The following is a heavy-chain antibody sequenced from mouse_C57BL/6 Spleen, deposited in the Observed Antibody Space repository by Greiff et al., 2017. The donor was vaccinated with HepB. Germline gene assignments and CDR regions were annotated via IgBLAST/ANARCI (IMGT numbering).Heavy chain of an antibody. CDR2: IYPRSGNT. CDR3: ARIRVLLLDAMDY. Sequence: QVQLQQSGAELARPGASVKLSCKASGYTFTSYGISWVKQRTGQGLEWIGEIYPRSGNTYYNEKFKGKATMTADKSSSTAYMELRSLTSEDSAVYFCARIRVLLLDAMDYWGQGTSVTVSS. J-gene: IGHJ4*01. CDR1: GYTFTSYG. D-gene: IGHD1-1*01. V-gene: IGHV1-81*01.